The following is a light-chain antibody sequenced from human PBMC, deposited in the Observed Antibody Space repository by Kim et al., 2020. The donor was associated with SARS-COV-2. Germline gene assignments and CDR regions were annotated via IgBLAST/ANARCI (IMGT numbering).Light chain of an antibody. J-gene: IGLJ3*02. CDR1: TLPKQY. Sequence: SYELTQPPSVSVSPGQTARITCSGDTLPKQYASWYQQRPGQAPVLVIYKDSERSSGIPERFSGSSSGTTVTLTISGVQAEDEADYYCQSADSSGTWVFGG. CDR3: QSADSSGTWV. V-gene: IGLV3-25*03. CDR2: KDS.